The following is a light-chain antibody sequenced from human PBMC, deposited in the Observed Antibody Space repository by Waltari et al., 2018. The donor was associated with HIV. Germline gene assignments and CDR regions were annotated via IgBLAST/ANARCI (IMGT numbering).Light chain of an antibody. J-gene: IGLJ2*01. V-gene: IGLV1-40*01. CDR2: GNS. Sequence: QSVLTQPPSVSGAPGPRVTISCPGTSSNIGAGYDVHWYQQLPGTAPKLLIYGNSNRPSGVPDRFSGSKSGTSASLAITGLQAEDEADYYCQSYDSSLSGSVFGGRTKLTVL. CDR1: SSNIGAGYD. CDR3: QSYDSSLSGSV.